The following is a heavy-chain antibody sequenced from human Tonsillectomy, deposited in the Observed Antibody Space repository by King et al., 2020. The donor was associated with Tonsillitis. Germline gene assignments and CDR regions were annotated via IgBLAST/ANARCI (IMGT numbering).Heavy chain of an antibody. CDR3: ARGDILTGYYPWSGYYGMDV. V-gene: IGHV1-46*01. CDR1: GYTFTRYY. Sequence: QLVQSGAEVKKPGASVKVSCKASGYTFTRYYMHWVRQAPGQGLEWMGIINPSGGSTSYAKKFQGRVTMTRDTSTSTVYMELSSLRSEDTAVYYCARGDILTGYYPWSGYYGMDVWGQGTTVTVSS. D-gene: IGHD3-9*01. J-gene: IGHJ6*02. CDR2: INPSGGST.